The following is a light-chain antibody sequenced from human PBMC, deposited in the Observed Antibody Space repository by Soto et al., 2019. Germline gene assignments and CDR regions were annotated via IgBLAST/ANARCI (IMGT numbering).Light chain of an antibody. J-gene: IGKJ4*01. CDR1: QSIGSY. CDR2: DAS. V-gene: IGKV3-11*01. Sequence: EIALTQSPATLSLSPGERATLSCRASQSIGSYLAWYQQVPGQAPRLLIYDASNRATGIPVRFSGTGSGTDFTLTISSLEPEVFAVYSCQQRSDWPTPTFGGGTKVEIK. CDR3: QQRSDWPTPT.